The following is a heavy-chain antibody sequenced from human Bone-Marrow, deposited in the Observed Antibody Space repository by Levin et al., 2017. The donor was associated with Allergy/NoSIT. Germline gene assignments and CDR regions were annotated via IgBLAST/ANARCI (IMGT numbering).Heavy chain of an antibody. D-gene: IGHD1-7*01. CDR3: ASFKLGHTYYFDY. CDR2: IYSGGST. J-gene: IGHJ4*02. CDR1: GFTVSSHY. Sequence: GESLKISCAASGFTVSSHYMSWVRQAPGKGLEWVSVIYSGGSTYYADSVKGRFTISRDNSKNTLYLQMNSLRAEDTAVYYCASFKLGHTYYFDYWGQGTLVTVSS. V-gene: IGHV3-53*01.